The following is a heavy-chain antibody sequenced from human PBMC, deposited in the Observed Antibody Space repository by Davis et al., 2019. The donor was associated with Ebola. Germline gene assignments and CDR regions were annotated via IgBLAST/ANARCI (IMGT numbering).Heavy chain of an antibody. CDR2: INWNGGST. CDR1: GFTFDDYG. Sequence: PGGSLRLSCTASGFTFDDYGMSWVRQAPGKGLEWVSGINWNGGSTGYADSVKGRFTISRDNAKNSLYLQMNSLRAEDTALYYCARDRRGEWFPDYWGQGTLVTVSS. CDR3: ARDRRGEWFPDY. D-gene: IGHD3-3*01. J-gene: IGHJ4*02. V-gene: IGHV3-20*04.